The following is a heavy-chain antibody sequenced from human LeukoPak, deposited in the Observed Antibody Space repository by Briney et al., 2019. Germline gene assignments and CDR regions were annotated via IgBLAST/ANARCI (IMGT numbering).Heavy chain of an antibody. CDR2: MNQDGSEK. D-gene: IGHD3-16*01. CDR3: ATYTHWVAGDV. CDR1: GFTFSDSW. Sequence: GGSLRLSCAASGFTFSDSWMSWVRQAPGKGLEWVANMNQDGSEKDYVDSVKGRFTISRDNARNSLYLQMGSLRAEDTAVYYCATYTHWVAGDVWGQGPLSPSP. J-gene: IGHJ6*02. V-gene: IGHV3-7*01.